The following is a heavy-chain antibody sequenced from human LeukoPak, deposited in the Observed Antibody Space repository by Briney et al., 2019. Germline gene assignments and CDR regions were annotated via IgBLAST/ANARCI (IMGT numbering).Heavy chain of an antibody. J-gene: IGHJ4*02. D-gene: IGHD6-19*01. CDR3: ARDGLAVAEPAADY. Sequence: SETLSLTCTVSGGSISSSSYYWGWIRQPPGKGLEWIGSIYYSGSTYYNPSLKSRVTISVDTSKNQFSLKLSSVTAADTAVYYCARDGLAVAEPAADYWGQGTLVTVSS. V-gene: IGHV4-39*07. CDR2: IYYSGST. CDR1: GGSISSSSYY.